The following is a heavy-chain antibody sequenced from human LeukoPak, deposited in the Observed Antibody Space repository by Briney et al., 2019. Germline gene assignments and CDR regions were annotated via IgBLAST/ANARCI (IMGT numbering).Heavy chain of an antibody. CDR3: ARAVLYYGGTYYFDY. CDR2: IKQDGSEK. D-gene: IGHD4-23*01. Sequence: GGSLRLSCAASGFTFSSYWMSWVRRAPGKGLEWVANIKQDGSEKYYVDSVKGRFTISRDNAKNSLYLQMNSLRAEDTAVYYCARAVLYYGGTYYFDYWGQGTLVTVSS. J-gene: IGHJ4*02. CDR1: GFTFSSYW. V-gene: IGHV3-7*01.